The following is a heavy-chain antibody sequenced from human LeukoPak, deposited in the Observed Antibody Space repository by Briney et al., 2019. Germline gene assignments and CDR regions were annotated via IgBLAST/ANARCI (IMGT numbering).Heavy chain of an antibody. CDR1: GFTFSSYS. D-gene: IGHD2-15*01. V-gene: IGHV3-30*18. J-gene: IGHJ4*02. Sequence: GRSLRLSCAASGFTFSSYSMHWVRQAPGKGLEWVAVISYDGSNKYYADSVKGRFTISRDNSKNTLYLQMNSLRAEDTAVYYCAKGLPADWGQGTLVTVSS. CDR2: ISYDGSNK. CDR3: AKGLPAD.